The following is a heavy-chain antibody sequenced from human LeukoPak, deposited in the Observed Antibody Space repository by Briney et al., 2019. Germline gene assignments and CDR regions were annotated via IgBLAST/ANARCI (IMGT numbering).Heavy chain of an antibody. CDR1: GGTFSSYA. J-gene: IGHJ6*02. D-gene: IGHD3-3*01. Sequence: SVKVSCKASGGTFSSYAISWVRQAPGQGLEWMGGIIPIFGIANYAQKFQGRVTITADESTSTAYMELSSLRSEDTAVYYCASPSPYYDFWSGYFYYYGMDVWGQGTTVTVSS. V-gene: IGHV1-69*13. CDR3: ASPSPYYDFWSGYFYYYGMDV. CDR2: IIPIFGIA.